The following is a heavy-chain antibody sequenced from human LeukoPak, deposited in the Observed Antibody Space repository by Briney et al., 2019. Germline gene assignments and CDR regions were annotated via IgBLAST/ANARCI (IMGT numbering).Heavy chain of an antibody. Sequence: SETLSLTCTVSGGSLSTYYWSWIRQPPGKGLEWIGYIYYSGPTNYNPSLKSRVTIIVDTSKNQFSLKLSSVTAADTAVYYCARRVAGKGDFDYWGQGTLVTVSS. D-gene: IGHD6-19*01. CDR2: IYYSGPT. CDR3: ARRVAGKGDFDY. CDR1: GGSLSTYY. J-gene: IGHJ4*02. V-gene: IGHV4-59*08.